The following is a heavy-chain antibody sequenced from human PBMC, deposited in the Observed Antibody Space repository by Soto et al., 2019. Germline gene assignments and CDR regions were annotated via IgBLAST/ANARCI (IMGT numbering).Heavy chain of an antibody. CDR3: ARQGSYGDYADV. V-gene: IGHV4-31*11. CDR1: GGSISSGGYS. Sequence: SETLSLTCAVSGGSISSGGYSWSWIRQQPGKGLEWIGYIYYSGSTYYNPSLKSRVTISVDTSKNQFSLKLSSVTAPDTAMYYCARQGSYGDYADVWGQGTTVTVS. J-gene: IGHJ6*02. CDR2: IYYSGST. D-gene: IGHD4-17*01.